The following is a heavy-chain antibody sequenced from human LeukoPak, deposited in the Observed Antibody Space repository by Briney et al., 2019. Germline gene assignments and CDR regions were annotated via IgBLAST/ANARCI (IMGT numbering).Heavy chain of an antibody. Sequence: PGGSLRLSCAASGFTFSSYAMTWVRQAPGKGLEWVSGISGSGDTTYYADPVKGRFTISRDNAKNSLYLQMNGLRAEDTAAYYCMRGATDTTRWFDPWGQGTLVTVSS. D-gene: IGHD1-7*01. CDR2: ISGSGDTT. CDR3: MRGATDTTRWFDP. J-gene: IGHJ5*02. V-gene: IGHV3-23*01. CDR1: GFTFSSYA.